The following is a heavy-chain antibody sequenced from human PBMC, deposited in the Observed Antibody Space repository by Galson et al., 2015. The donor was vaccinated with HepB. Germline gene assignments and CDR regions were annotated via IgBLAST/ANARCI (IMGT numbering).Heavy chain of an antibody. CDR1: GGSFSGYY. J-gene: IGHJ3*02. CDR3: AGATYYYGSGNQDAFDI. CDR2: INHSGST. Sequence: SETLSLTCAVYGGSFSGYYWSWIRQPPGKGLEWIGEINHSGSTNYNPSLKSRVTISVDTSKNQFSLKLSSVTAADTAVYYCAGATYYYGSGNQDAFDIWGQGTMVTVSS. V-gene: IGHV4-34*01. D-gene: IGHD3-10*01.